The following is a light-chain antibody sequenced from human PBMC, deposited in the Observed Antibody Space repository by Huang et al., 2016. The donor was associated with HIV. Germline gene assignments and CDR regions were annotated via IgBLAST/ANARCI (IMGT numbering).Light chain of an antibody. CDR2: HAT. CDR3: KHYKTYPPT. V-gene: IGKV1-16*01. Sequence: DIQMTQSPSSLSASVGDRVTITCRASQDISFYLNWIQQKPGKAPKSLIYHATSLQTGVPARFSGSGSGTAFALTISGLQPEDFGTYYCKHYKTYPPTFGQGTMVE. CDR1: QDISFY. J-gene: IGKJ1*01.